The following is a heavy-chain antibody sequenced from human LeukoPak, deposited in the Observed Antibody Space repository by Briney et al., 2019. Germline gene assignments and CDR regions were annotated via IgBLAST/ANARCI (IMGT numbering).Heavy chain of an antibody. D-gene: IGHD3-10*01. Sequence: ASLKVSCKDSGYTFTSYGISWVRQAPGQGLEWMGWISAYNGNTNYAQKLQGRVTMTTDTSTSTAYRKLRSLRSDDTAVYYCARSGRYYGSGSLDDYWGQGALVTVSS. CDR1: GYTFTSYG. J-gene: IGHJ4*02. CDR2: ISAYNGNT. V-gene: IGHV1-18*01. CDR3: ARSGRYYGSGSLDDY.